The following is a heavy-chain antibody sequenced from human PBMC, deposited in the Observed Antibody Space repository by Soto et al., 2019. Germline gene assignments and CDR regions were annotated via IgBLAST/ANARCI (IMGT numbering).Heavy chain of an antibody. J-gene: IGHJ4*02. Sequence: SETLSLTCTVSGGFISSYYWSWIRQPPGKGLEWIGYIYYSGSTNYNPSLKSRVTISVDTSKNQFSLKLSSLRSEDTAVYYCARDRSGYFPFDYWGQGTLVTVSS. CDR3: ARDRSGYFPFDY. CDR1: GGFISSYY. CDR2: IYYSGST. D-gene: IGHD3-3*01. V-gene: IGHV4-59*01.